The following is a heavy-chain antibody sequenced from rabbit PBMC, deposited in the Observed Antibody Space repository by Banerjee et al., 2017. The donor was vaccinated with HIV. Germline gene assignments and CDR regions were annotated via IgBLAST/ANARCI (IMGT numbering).Heavy chain of an antibody. CDR1: GFDFSSYW. D-gene: IGHD7-1*01. J-gene: IGHJ4*01. Sequence: QEQLEESGGDLVKPEGSLTLTCTASGFDFSSYWMCWVRQAPGKGLEWIGYINTGSGSTDYASWAKGRFTISKTSSTTVTLQMTSLTAADTATYFCARDYAGYIGYGYYFNLWGPGTLVTVS. CDR2: INTGSGST. V-gene: IGHV1S45*01. CDR3: ARDYAGYIGYGYYFNL.